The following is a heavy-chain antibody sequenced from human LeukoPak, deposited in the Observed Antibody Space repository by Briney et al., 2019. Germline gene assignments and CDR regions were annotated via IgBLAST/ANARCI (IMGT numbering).Heavy chain of an antibody. CDR3: ARNRYNWNEIDY. CDR2: IHTSGST. D-gene: IGHD1-20*01. J-gene: IGHJ4*02. CDR1: GGSISSHY. Sequence: SETLSLTCSVSGGSISSHYWSWIRQPAGKGLEWIGRIHTSGSTNYNPSLKSRVTISVDTSKNQFSLKLSSVTAADTAVYYCARNRYNWNEIDYWGQGTLVTVSS. V-gene: IGHV4-4*07.